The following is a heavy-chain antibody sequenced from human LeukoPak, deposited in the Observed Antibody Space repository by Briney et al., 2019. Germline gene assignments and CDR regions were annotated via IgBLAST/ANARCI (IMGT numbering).Heavy chain of an antibody. CDR2: ISSSSSYI. CDR1: GFTFRSYS. CDR3: ARDQHNWNADY. Sequence: GGSLRLSCAASGFTFRSYSMNWVRQAPGKGLEWVSSISSSSSYIYYADSVKGRFTISRDNAKNSLYLQMNSLRAEDTAVYYCARDQHNWNADYWGQGTLATVSS. V-gene: IGHV3-21*01. J-gene: IGHJ4*02. D-gene: IGHD1-20*01.